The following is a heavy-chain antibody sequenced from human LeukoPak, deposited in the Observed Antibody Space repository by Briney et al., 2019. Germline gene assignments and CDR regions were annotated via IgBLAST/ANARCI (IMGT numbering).Heavy chain of an antibody. J-gene: IGHJ5*02. CDR1: GYTFTGYY. V-gene: IGHV1-2*02. Sequence: ASVKVSCKSSGYTFTGYYMHWVRQAPGQGLEWMGWINPNSGGTNYAQKFQGRVTMTRDTSISTAYMELSRLRSDDTAVYYCARERCIVAGPCANWFGPWGQGTLVTVSS. CDR3: ARERCIVAGPCANWFGP. D-gene: IGHD1-26*01. CDR2: INPNSGGT.